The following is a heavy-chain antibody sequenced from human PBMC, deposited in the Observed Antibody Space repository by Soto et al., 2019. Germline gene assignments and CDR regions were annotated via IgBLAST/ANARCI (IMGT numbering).Heavy chain of an antibody. CDR3: ARDKSRRWLQLAY. CDR1: GVTFSSYA. J-gene: IGHJ4*02. Sequence: QVQLVQSGAEVKKPGSSVKVSCKASGVTFSSYAISWVRQAPGQGLEWMGGLIPIFGTANYAQKFQGRVTITGDESTSTAYMKLSSLRSEDTAVYYCARDKSRRWLQLAYWGQGTLVTVSS. V-gene: IGHV1-69*01. CDR2: LIPIFGTA. D-gene: IGHD5-12*01.